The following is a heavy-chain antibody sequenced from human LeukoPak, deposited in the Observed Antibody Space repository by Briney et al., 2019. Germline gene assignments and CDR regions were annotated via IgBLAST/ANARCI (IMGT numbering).Heavy chain of an antibody. CDR1: GYSISSGYY. CDR2: IYHSGST. J-gene: IGHJ6*04. D-gene: IGHD6-13*01. CDR3: ARDKKSVSSSWYYYGMDV. Sequence: SETLSLTCAVSGYSISSGYYWGWIRQPPGKGLEWTGSIYHSGSTYYNPSLKSRVTISVDTSKNQFSLKLSSVTAADTAVYYCARDKKSVSSSWYYYGMDVWGKGTTVTVSS. V-gene: IGHV4-38-2*02.